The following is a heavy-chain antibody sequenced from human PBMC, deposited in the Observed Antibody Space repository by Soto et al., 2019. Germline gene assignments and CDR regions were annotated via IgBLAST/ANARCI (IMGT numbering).Heavy chain of an antibody. D-gene: IGHD2-21*01. CDR2: IRGTGGET. CDR1: GFTFRNFV. V-gene: IGHV3-23*01. CDR3: AQDRGWGVVSPSHDY. Sequence: EVELLESGGGIVQPGGSLRVSCVASGFTFRNFVMSWVRQAPGKGLEWVSAIRGTGGETFYADSVKGRFTISRDNSKNTLYLQMNSLRDEDTALYFCAQDRGWGVVSPSHDYWGQGTLVTLSS. J-gene: IGHJ4*02.